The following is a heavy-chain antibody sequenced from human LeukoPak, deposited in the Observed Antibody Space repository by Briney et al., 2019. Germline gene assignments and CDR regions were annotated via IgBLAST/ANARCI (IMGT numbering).Heavy chain of an antibody. D-gene: IGHD3-10*01. J-gene: IGHJ4*02. CDR1: GFPFISYG. V-gene: IGHV3-30*02. CDR3: TRAYDSGTYSTFDY. CDR2: IRYDGSNK. Sequence: GGSLRLSCAASGFPFISYGMHWVRQAPGKGLEWVAFIRYDGSNKYYADSVKGRLTISRDNAKNTVFLQRNNLTAEDTAVYYCTRAYDSGTYSTFDYWGQGALVTVTS.